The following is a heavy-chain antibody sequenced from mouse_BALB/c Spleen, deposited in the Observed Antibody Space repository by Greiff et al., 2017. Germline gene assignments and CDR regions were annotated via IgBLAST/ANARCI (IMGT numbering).Heavy chain of an antibody. V-gene: IGHV1-7*01. J-gene: IGHJ4*01. CDR2: INPSTGYT. CDR3: ARWGGSYDYDDYAMDY. D-gene: IGHD2-4*01. CDR1: GYTFTSYW. Sequence: QVQLQQSGAELAKPGASVTMSCKASGYTFTSYWMHWVKQRPGQGLEWIGYINPSTGYTEYNQKFKDKATLTADKSSSTAYMQLSSLTSEDSAVYYCARWGGSYDYDDYAMDYWGQGTSVTVSS.